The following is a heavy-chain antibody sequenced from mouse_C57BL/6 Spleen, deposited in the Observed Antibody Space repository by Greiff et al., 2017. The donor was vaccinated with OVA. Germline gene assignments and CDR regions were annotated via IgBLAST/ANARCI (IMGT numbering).Heavy chain of an antibody. D-gene: IGHD2-4*01. CDR3: ERRDDDGWFAY. Sequence: VQLQESGPGLVKPSPSLSLSCSVTGYSFTSGYYWNWIRQSPENQLEWMGYISYDGSTNYNPSLKNRISITRDTSENQFFLKLNSVTTEDTAAYYCERRDDDGWFAYWGQGTLVTVSA. CDR2: ISYDGST. CDR1: GYSFTSGYY. J-gene: IGHJ3*01. V-gene: IGHV3-6*01.